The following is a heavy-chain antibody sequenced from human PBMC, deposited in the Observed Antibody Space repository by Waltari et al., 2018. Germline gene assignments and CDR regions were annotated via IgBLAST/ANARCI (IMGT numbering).Heavy chain of an antibody. V-gene: IGHV4-59*01. CDR2: IYYSGST. Sequence: QVQLQESGPGLLKPSETLSLTCTVSGVSISSYYWSWIRQPPGKGLEWSGYIYYSGSTNYNPSLKSRVTISVDTSKNQFSLKLSSVTAADTAVYYCAREIFGVVPYYGMDVWGQGTTVTVSS. D-gene: IGHD3-3*01. J-gene: IGHJ6*02. CDR1: GVSISSYY. CDR3: AREIFGVVPYYGMDV.